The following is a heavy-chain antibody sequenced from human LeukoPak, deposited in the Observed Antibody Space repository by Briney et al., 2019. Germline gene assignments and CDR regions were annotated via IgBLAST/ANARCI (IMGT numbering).Heavy chain of an antibody. CDR2: ISYDGSNK. V-gene: IGHV3-30*04. J-gene: IGHJ4*02. CDR3: ARDIYGYFDY. D-gene: IGHD3-16*01. Sequence: GGSLRLSCAASGFTFSSYAMHWVRQAPGKGLEWVAVISYDGSNKYYADSVKGRFTISRDNSENTLYLQMNSLRAEDTAVYYCARDIYGYFDYWGQGTLVTVSS. CDR1: GFTFSSYA.